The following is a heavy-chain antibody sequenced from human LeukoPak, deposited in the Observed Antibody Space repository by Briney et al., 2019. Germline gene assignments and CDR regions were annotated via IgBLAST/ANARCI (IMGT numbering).Heavy chain of an antibody. CDR2: ISGSGDNT. Sequence: PGGPLRLSCAASGFTFSSFVMSWVRQAPGKGLEWVSAISGSGDNTYYADSVKGRFTISRDNSKNTLYLQMDSLRAEDTAVYYCAKDPSMAGTASYFDYWGQGTLVTVSS. V-gene: IGHV3-23*01. CDR3: AKDPSMAGTASYFDY. CDR1: GFTFSSFV. D-gene: IGHD6-19*01. J-gene: IGHJ4*02.